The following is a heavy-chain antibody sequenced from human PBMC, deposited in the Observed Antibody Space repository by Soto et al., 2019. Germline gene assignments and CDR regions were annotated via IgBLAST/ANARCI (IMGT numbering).Heavy chain of an antibody. Sequence: QVQLVESGGGVVQPGRSLRLSCAASGFTFSSYGMHWVRQAPGKGLEWVAVISYDGSNKYYADSVKGRFTISRDNSKNTLYLQMNSLRAEDTAVYYCAKEGLRLVSSYYCDYWGQGTLVTVSS. CDR1: GFTFSSYG. CDR3: AKEGLRLVSSYYCDY. V-gene: IGHV3-30*18. D-gene: IGHD6-19*01. J-gene: IGHJ4*02. CDR2: ISYDGSNK.